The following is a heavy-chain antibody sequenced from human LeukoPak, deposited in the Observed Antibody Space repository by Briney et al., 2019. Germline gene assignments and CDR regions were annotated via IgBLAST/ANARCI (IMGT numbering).Heavy chain of an antibody. V-gene: IGHV3-48*01. CDR1: GFTFSSYS. D-gene: IGHD2-2*01. Sequence: GSLRLSCAASGFTFSSYSMNWVRQAPGKGLEWVSYITTSSSAIYYADSVKGRFTISRDNSKNTLYLQMNSLRAEDTAVYYCARDRVDVVVPAASCWFDPWGQGTLVTVSS. J-gene: IGHJ5*02. CDR2: ITTSSSAI. CDR3: ARDRVDVVVPAASCWFDP.